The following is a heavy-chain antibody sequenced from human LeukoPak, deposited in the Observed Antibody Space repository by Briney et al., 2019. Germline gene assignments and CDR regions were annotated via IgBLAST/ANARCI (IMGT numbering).Heavy chain of an antibody. V-gene: IGHV3-43*02. CDR1: GFTFDDYA. CDR3: AKDAYYYDCSGYYDY. CDR2: ISGDGGST. D-gene: IGHD3-22*01. J-gene: IGHJ4*02. Sequence: SGGSLRLSCAASGFTFDDYAMHWVRQAPGKGLEWVSLISGDGGSTYYADSVKGRFTISRDNSKNSLYLQMNSLRTEDTALYYCAKDAYYYDCSGYYDYWGQGTLVTVSS.